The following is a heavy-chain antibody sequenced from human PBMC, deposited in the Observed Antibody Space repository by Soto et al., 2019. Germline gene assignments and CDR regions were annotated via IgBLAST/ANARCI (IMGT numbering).Heavy chain of an antibody. CDR3: ARYYYDSSGPLGFDY. V-gene: IGHV4-59*01. CDR1: GGSISSYY. CDR2: IYYSGST. D-gene: IGHD3-22*01. J-gene: IGHJ4*02. Sequence: SETLSLTCTVSGGSISSYYWSWIRQPPGKGLEWIGYIYYSGSTNYNPSLKSRVTISVDTSKNQFSLKLSSVTAADTAVYYCARYYYDSSGPLGFDYWGQGTLVTVSS.